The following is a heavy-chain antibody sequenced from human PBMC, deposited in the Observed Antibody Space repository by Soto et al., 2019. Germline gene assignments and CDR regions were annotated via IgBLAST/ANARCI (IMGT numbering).Heavy chain of an antibody. Sequence: QVQLQQWGAGLLKPSETLSLTCAVYGGSFSGYYWSWIRQPPGKGLEWIGEINHSGSTNYNPSLKSRVTISVDTSKNQFSLKLSSVTAADTALYYCASGTSWFGEFYYFDYWGQGTLVTVSS. J-gene: IGHJ4*02. CDR3: ASGTSWFGEFYYFDY. D-gene: IGHD3-10*01. V-gene: IGHV4-34*01. CDR1: GGSFSGYY. CDR2: INHSGST.